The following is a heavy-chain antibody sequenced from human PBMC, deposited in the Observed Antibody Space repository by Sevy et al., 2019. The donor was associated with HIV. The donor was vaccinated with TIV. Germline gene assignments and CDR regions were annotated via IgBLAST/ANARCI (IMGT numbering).Heavy chain of an antibody. D-gene: IGHD2-15*01. CDR3: ARGFGYCSGGSCGGDAFDI. CDR1: GFTSSSYA. Sequence: GGSLRLSCAASGFTSSSYAMHWVRQAPGKGLEYVSAISSNGGSTYYADSVKGRFTISRDNSKNTLYLQMGSLRAEDMAGYYCARGFGYCSGGSCGGDAFDIWGQGTMVTVSS. V-gene: IGHV3-64*02. J-gene: IGHJ3*02. CDR2: ISSNGGST.